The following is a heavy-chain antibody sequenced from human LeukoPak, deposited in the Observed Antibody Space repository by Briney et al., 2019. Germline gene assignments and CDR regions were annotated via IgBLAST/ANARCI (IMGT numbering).Heavy chain of an antibody. V-gene: IGHV3-23*01. CDR3: ARDSATVVY. Sequence: GGSLRLSCAASGFTFSSYAMSWVRQAPGNGLEWVSGISGSGGSTYYADSVRGRFTISRDNSKNTLYLQMNSLRAEDTAVYYCARDSATVVYWGQGTLVTVSS. D-gene: IGHD4-23*01. CDR2: ISGSGGST. CDR1: GFTFSSYA. J-gene: IGHJ4*02.